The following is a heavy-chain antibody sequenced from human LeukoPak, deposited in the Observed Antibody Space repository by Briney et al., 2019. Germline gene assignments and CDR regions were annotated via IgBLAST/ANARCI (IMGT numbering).Heavy chain of an antibody. Sequence: GGSLRLSCAASGFTFSSYWMSWVRQAPGKGLEWVSAISGSGGSTYYADSVKGRFTISRDNSKNTLYLQMNSLRAEDTAVYYCAKDRGSYGSFGAFDIWGQGTMVTVSS. CDR3: AKDRGSYGSFGAFDI. J-gene: IGHJ3*02. V-gene: IGHV3-23*01. CDR2: ISGSGGST. CDR1: GFTFSSYW. D-gene: IGHD3-10*01.